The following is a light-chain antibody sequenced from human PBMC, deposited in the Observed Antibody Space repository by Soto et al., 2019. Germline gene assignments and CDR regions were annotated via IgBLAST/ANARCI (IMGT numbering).Light chain of an antibody. CDR1: ENIATS. J-gene: IGKJ1*01. V-gene: IGKV1-39*01. CDR2: AAS. Sequence: DIHLTQSPSSLHASVGDRITITCRASENIATSFNWYQQKPGKAPKLLIHAASTLPSGVLSRFSGGWSGTEFTLTISELQPHDFAPYSCQQSYSTPLTFGRGTKVEV. CDR3: QQSYSTPLT.